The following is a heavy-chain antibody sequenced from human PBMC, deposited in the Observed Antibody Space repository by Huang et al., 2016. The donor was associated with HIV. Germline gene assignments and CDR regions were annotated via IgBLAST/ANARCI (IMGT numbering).Heavy chain of an antibody. D-gene: IGHD1-7*01. V-gene: IGHV3-7*01. CDR3: ATKTGAMDI. Sequence: VESGGRLVQPGGSIRLSCVGSTFSFGAYWMSWVRQNQGKGLEWVANIKQDESEKYYVESVKVRFNISRDNAKKILFLQMDNVRVEDTATYYCATKTGAMDIWGQGTAVTVS. CDR1: TFSFGAYW. CDR2: IKQDESEK. J-gene: IGHJ6*02.